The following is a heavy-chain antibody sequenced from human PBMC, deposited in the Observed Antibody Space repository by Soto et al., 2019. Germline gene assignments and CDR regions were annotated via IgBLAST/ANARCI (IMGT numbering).Heavy chain of an antibody. CDR1: GFTFSNYA. D-gene: IGHD6-19*01. V-gene: IGHV3-23*01. Sequence: EVQLLESGGNLVQPGGSLRLSCAASGFTFSNYAMSWVRQAPGKGLEWGSVVSGSGDSTYYADSVKGRFTISRDNSKNTLYLQMNSLRAEDMAVYYCARRTSGWYFAYWGEGTLVTVSS. CDR2: VSGSGDST. J-gene: IGHJ4*02. CDR3: ARRTSGWYFAY.